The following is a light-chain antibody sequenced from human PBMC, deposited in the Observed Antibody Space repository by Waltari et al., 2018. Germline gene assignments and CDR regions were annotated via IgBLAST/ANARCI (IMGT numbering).Light chain of an antibody. CDR2: DVS. Sequence: QSPLTQPASVSGSPGQSITISCTGTSSDVGGYNYQSGYQQHPGKAPKVMIYDVSKRPSGVSNRFSGSKSGNTASLTISGLQAEDEADYYCSSYTSSSTFVFGTGTKVTVL. CDR3: SSYTSSSTFV. CDR1: SSDVGGYNY. V-gene: IGLV2-14*01. J-gene: IGLJ1*01.